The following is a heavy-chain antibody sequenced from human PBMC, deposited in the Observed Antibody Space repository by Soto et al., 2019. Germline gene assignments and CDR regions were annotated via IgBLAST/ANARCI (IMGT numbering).Heavy chain of an antibody. CDR1: GFTFSSYA. CDR3: HLPGYYDSSGYWTHNRKIFDY. D-gene: IGHD3-22*01. V-gene: IGHV3-30-3*01. Sequence: GGSLRLSCAASGFTFSSYAMHWVRQAPGKGLEWVAVISYDGSNKYYADSVKGRFTISRDNSKNTLYLQMNSLRAEDTAVYYCHLPGYYDSSGYWTHNRKIFDYWGQGTLVTVSS. CDR2: ISYDGSNK. J-gene: IGHJ4*02.